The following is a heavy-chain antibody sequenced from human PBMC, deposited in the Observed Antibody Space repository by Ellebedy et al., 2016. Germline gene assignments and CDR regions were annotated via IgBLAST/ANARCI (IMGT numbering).Heavy chain of an antibody. CDR1: GLTFSNYG. CDR2: IWYDGSNN. Sequence: GGSLRLSCIVSGLTFSNYGMHWVRQAPGKGLEWVAVIWYDGSNNYYADSVKGRFTISRDNSKNTLYLQMNSLRAEDTAVYYCARRGNGIYYFDYWGQGTLVTVSS. CDR3: ARRGNGIYYFDY. J-gene: IGHJ4*02. V-gene: IGHV3-33*08. D-gene: IGHD2/OR15-2a*01.